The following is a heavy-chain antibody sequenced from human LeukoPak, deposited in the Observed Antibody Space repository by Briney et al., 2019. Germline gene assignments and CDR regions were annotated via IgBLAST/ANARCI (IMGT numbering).Heavy chain of an antibody. CDR1: GFTFSSYS. D-gene: IGHD2-8*01. CDR3: AREVTKAFDI. V-gene: IGHV3-21*01. CDR2: ISSSSSFI. Sequence: GGSLRLSCAASGFTFSSYSMNWVRQAPGKGLEWVSSISSSSSFIYYADSVKGRFTISRDNAKNSLYLQMNSLNAEDTAVYYCAREVTKAFDIWGQGTMVTVSS. J-gene: IGHJ3*02.